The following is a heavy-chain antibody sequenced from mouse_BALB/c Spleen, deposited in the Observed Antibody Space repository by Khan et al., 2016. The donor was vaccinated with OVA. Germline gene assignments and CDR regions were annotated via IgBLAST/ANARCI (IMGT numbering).Heavy chain of an antibody. CDR1: GYTFTDYA. CDR3: ARPAYDGYYDY. J-gene: IGHJ2*01. V-gene: IGHV1S137*01. Sequence: QVRLQQSGPELVRPGVSVKISCKGSGYTFTDYAMYWVKQSHAKSLEWIGLISTYSGNTNYNQKLKGKATMTVDKSSSKAYMELARLTSEDSAIYYCARPAYDGYYDYWGQGTTLTVSS. D-gene: IGHD2-3*01. CDR2: ISTYSGNT.